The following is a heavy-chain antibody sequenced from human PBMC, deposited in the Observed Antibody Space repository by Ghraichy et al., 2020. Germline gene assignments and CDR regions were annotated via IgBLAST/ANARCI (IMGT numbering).Heavy chain of an antibody. CDR2: IWYDGSNK. CDR3: ARGGLEGLPHPAMVLFPGAYGMDV. D-gene: IGHD5-18*01. CDR1: GFTFSSYG. V-gene: IGHV3-33*01. Sequence: GGSLRLSCAASGFTFSSYGMHWVRQAPGKGLEWVAVIWYDGSNKYYAVSVKGRFTISRDNSKNTLYLQMNSLRAEDTAVYYCARGGLEGLPHPAMVLFPGAYGMDVWGQGTTVTVSS. J-gene: IGHJ6*02.